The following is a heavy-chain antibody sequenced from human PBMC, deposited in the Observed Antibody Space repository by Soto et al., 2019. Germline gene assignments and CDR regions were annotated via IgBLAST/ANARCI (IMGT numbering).Heavy chain of an antibody. V-gene: IGHV5-10-1*01. J-gene: IGHJ4*02. CDR1: GHSFTNYW. CDR2: IDPSDSYT. CDR3: ARHSRIAVAGNGNHFDY. Sequence: PGEPMKISCKGSGHSFTNYWISWVRQMPGKGLEWMGRIDPSDSYTNYSPSFQGHVTISADKSISTAYLQWSSLKASDTAMYYCARHSRIAVAGNGNHFDYWGQGTLVTVSS. D-gene: IGHD6-19*01.